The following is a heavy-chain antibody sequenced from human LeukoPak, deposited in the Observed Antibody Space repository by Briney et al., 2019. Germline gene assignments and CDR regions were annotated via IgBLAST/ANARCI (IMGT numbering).Heavy chain of an antibody. CDR1: GGSISSYY. J-gene: IGHJ4*02. D-gene: IGHD4-17*01. Sequence: SETLSLTCTVSGGSISSYYWSWIRQPPGKGLEWIGYIYYSGSTNYNPSLKSRVTISVDTSKNQFSLKLSSVTAADTAVYYCARSQGDYGDYVVAYWGQGTLVTVSS. V-gene: IGHV4-59*08. CDR3: ARSQGDYGDYVVAY. CDR2: IYYSGST.